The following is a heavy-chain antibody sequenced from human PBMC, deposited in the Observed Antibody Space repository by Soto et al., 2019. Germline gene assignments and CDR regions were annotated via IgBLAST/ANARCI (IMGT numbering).Heavy chain of an antibody. Sequence: GGSLRLSCAASGFTFSSYAMHWVRQAPGKGLEWVAVISYDGSNKYYADSVKGRFTISRDNSKNTLYLQMNSLRAEDTAVYYCARAASVYGEGYGMDVWGQGTTVTVSS. CDR3: ARAASVYGEGYGMDV. CDR1: GFTFSSYA. CDR2: ISYDGSNK. J-gene: IGHJ6*02. V-gene: IGHV3-30-3*01. D-gene: IGHD3-10*01.